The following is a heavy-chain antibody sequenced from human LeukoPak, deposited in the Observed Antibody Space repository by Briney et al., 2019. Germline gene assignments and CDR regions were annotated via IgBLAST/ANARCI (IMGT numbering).Heavy chain of an antibody. V-gene: IGHV4-34*01. D-gene: IGHD3-10*01. CDR2: INHSGST. J-gene: IGHJ5*02. CDR1: GGSFSGYY. Sequence: PSETLSLTCAVYGGSFSGYYWSWIRQPPGKGLEWIGEINHSGSTNYNPSLKSRVTISVDTSKNQFSLKLSSVTAADAAVYYCARSGLVLLWFGESRYKNWFDPWGQGTLVTVSS. CDR3: ARSGLVLLWFGESRYKNWFDP.